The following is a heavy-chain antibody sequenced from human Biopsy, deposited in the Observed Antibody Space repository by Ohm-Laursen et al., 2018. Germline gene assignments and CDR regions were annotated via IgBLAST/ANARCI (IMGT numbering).Heavy chain of an antibody. CDR3: ARAPPLIRGVVESWFDP. CDR1: GGYISHYY. CDR2: IYITGET. Sequence: SETLSLTCIVSGGYISHYYWTWIRQPAGQGLEWIGRIYITGETDYNPSLKSRVTMSVDSSKKQFSLKLKSVTAADTAIYCCARAPPLIRGVVESWFDPWGQGILVTVSS. D-gene: IGHD3-10*01. J-gene: IGHJ5*02. V-gene: IGHV4-4*07.